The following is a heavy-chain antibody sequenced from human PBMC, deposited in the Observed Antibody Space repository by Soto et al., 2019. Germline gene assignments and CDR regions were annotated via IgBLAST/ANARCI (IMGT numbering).Heavy chain of an antibody. V-gene: IGHV2-26*01. Sequence: QVTLKESGPVLVKPTETLTLTCTVSGFSLSNARMGVSWIRQPPGKALEWLAHIFSNDEKYYSTSLKSRLTISKDTSKSQVVLTMTNMDPVDTATYYCARDDYGDEAPFDYWGQGTLVTVSS. J-gene: IGHJ4*02. D-gene: IGHD4-17*01. CDR2: IFSNDEK. CDR3: ARDDYGDEAPFDY. CDR1: GFSLSNARMG.